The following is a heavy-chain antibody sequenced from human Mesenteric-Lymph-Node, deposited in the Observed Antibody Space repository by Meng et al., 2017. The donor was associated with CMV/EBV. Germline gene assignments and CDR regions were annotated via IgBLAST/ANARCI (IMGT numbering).Heavy chain of an antibody. V-gene: IGHV4-39*01. CDR3: ASTNYYDSSGYYDAFDI. CDR2: IYYSGST. Sequence: WIRQPPGKGLEWIGSIYYSGSTYYNPSLKSRVTISVDTSKNQFSLKLSSVTAADTAVYYCASTNYYDSSGYYDAFDIWGQGTMVTVSS. J-gene: IGHJ3*02. D-gene: IGHD3-22*01.